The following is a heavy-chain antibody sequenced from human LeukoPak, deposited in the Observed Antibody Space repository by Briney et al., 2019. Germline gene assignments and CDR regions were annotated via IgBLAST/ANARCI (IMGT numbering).Heavy chain of an antibody. V-gene: IGHV6-1*01. CDR1: GDSVSSNSAA. CDR2: TYYRSKWYN. Sequence: SQTLSLTCAISGDSVSSNSAAWNCIRQSPSRGLECLGRTYYRSKWYNDYAVSVKSRITINPDTSKNQFSLQLNSVTPEDTAVYYCARENYYDSSGYHLNWFDPWGQGTLVTVSS. CDR3: ARENYYDSSGYHLNWFDP. D-gene: IGHD3-22*01. J-gene: IGHJ5*02.